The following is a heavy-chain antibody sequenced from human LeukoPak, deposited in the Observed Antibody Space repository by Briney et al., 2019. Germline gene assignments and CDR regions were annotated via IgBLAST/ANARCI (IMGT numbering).Heavy chain of an antibody. CDR1: GYTFTSYY. J-gene: IGHJ5*02. V-gene: IGHV1-46*01. CDR3: ARDRGEYYDSSGYYDSWFDP. Sequence: ASVKVSCKASGYTFTSYYMHWVRQAPGQGLEWMGIINPSGGSTSYAQKFQGRVTITADESTSTAYMELSSLRSEDTAVYYCARDRGEYYDSSGYYDSWFDPWGQGTLVTVSS. D-gene: IGHD3-22*01. CDR2: INPSGGST.